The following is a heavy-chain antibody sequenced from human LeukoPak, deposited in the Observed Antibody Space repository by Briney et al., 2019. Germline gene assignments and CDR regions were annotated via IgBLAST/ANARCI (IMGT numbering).Heavy chain of an antibody. Sequence: ASVKVSCKASGYTFTSYAMHWVRQAPGQRLEWMGWINAGNGNTKYSQKFQGRVTITRDTSASTAYMELSSLRSEDTAVYYCARGISPPVVPAARLSEYFQHWGQGTLVTVSS. J-gene: IGHJ1*01. D-gene: IGHD2-2*01. CDR1: GYTFTSYA. V-gene: IGHV1-3*01. CDR3: ARGISPPVVPAARLSEYFQH. CDR2: INAGNGNT.